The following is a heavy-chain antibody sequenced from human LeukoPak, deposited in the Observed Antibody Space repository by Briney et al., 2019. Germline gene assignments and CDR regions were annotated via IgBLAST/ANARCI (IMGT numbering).Heavy chain of an antibody. Sequence: SETLSLTCTVSGGSISSSSYYWGWIRQPPGTGLEWIGSIYYSGSTYYNPSLKSRVTISVDTSENQFSLKLSSVTAADTAVYYCASVRWDYDYWGQGTLVTVSS. J-gene: IGHJ4*02. D-gene: IGHD3-10*01. V-gene: IGHV4-39*01. CDR3: ASVRWDYDY. CDR1: GGSISSSSYY. CDR2: IYYSGST.